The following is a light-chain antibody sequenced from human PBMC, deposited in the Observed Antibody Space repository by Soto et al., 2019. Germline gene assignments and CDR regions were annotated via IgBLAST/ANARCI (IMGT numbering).Light chain of an antibody. J-gene: IGLJ3*02. CDR3: QTWGTGTSWV. CDR1: SGHSSYA. CDR2: LNSDGSH. V-gene: IGLV4-69*01. Sequence: QLVLTQSPSASASLGASVKLTCTLSSGHSSYAIAWHQQQPEKGPPYLMKLNSDGSHSKGDGIPDRFSGSSSGAERYLTISSLQSEDEADYYCQTWGTGTSWVFGGGTKLTVL.